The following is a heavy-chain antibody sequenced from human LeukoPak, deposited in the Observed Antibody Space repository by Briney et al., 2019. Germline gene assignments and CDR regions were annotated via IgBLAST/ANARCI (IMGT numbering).Heavy chain of an antibody. Sequence: GGSLRLSCAASGFTFSSYWMHWVRQAPGKGLVWVSRINSDGSSTSYADSVTGRFTVSRDNAKSTLYLQMNSLRAEDTAVYYCARVSGIGAAGPKGYWGRGTLVTVSS. V-gene: IGHV3-74*01. CDR3: ARVSGIGAAGPKGY. CDR2: INSDGSST. CDR1: GFTFSSYW. J-gene: IGHJ4*02. D-gene: IGHD6-13*01.